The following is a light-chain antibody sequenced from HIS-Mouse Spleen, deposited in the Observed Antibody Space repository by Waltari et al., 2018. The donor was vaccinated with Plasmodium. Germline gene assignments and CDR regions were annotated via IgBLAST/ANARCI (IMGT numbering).Light chain of an antibody. CDR1: SSDVGGYNY. CDR3: CSYAGSYTWV. J-gene: IGLJ3*02. V-gene: IGLV2-11*01. CDR2: DVS. Sequence: QSALTQPRSVSGSPGQSVTISCTGTSSDVGGYNYVSWYQQHPGKAPKLMIYDVSKRPSGAPDGFSGSKSGNTASLTISVLQAEDEADYYCCSYAGSYTWVFGGGTKLTVL.